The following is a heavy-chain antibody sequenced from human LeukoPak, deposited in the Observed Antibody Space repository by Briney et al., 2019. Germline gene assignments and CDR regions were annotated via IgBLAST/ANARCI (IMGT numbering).Heavy chain of an antibody. Sequence: GGSLRLSYAASGFTVSTNYVSWVRQAPGKGLEWVSVIYRHGGTAYADSVQGRFSISRDNSKNTVDLQMNSLRAEDTAVYYCARDVIYDSEIYSYGDSWGQGTLVTVSS. V-gene: IGHV3-66*01. CDR1: GFTVSTNY. J-gene: IGHJ4*02. CDR3: ARDVIYDSEIYSYGDS. D-gene: IGHD3-16*01. CDR2: IYRHGGT.